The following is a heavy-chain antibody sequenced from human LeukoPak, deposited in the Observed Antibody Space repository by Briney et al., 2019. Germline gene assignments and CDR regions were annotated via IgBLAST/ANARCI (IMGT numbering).Heavy chain of an antibody. CDR2: IYSGGST. J-gene: IGHJ4*02. CDR3: ARGGRYYYGSGRLDY. V-gene: IGHV3-66*01. CDR1: GFTVSSNY. Sequence: PGGSLRLSCAASGFTVSSNYMSWVRQAPGKGLEWVSVIYSGGSTYYADSVKGRFTISRDNSKNTLYLQMNSLRAEDTAVYYCARGGRYYYGSGRLDYWGQGTLVTVSS. D-gene: IGHD3-10*01.